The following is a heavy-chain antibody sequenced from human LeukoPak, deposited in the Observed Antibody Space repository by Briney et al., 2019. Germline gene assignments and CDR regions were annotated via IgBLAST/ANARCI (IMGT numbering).Heavy chain of an antibody. V-gene: IGHV4-39*01. CDR3: ARYVVYGSGKYYFDY. D-gene: IGHD3-10*01. CDR1: GGSVSSTTYY. J-gene: IGHJ4*02. Sequence: SETLSLTCTVSGGSVSSTTYYWSWIRQPPGKGLEWIASINYSGSTYYNPSLKSRVTISADTSENQFSLKLSSVTAADTAVYYCARYVVYGSGKYYFDYWGQGTLVTVFS. CDR2: INYSGST.